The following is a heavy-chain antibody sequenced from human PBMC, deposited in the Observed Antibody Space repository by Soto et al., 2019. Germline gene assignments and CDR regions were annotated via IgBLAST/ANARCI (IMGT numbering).Heavy chain of an antibody. CDR3: AREYYYDSSGYYRQRFGAFDI. Sequence: EVQLVESGGGLVQPGGSLRLSCAASGFTFSDHYMDWVRQAPGKGLEWVGRTRNKANSYTTEYAASVKGRFTISRDDSKNSLYLQMNSLKTEDTAVYYCAREYYYDSSGYYRQRFGAFDIWGQGTMVTVSS. V-gene: IGHV3-72*01. CDR1: GFTFSDHY. CDR2: TRNKANSYTT. J-gene: IGHJ3*02. D-gene: IGHD3-22*01.